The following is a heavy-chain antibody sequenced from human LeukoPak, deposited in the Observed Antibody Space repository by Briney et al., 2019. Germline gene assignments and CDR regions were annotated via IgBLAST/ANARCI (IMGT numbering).Heavy chain of an antibody. CDR3: ARDESAAAGTFDY. V-gene: IGHV1-2*02. J-gene: IGHJ4*02. CDR2: IDPTSGGT. CDR1: GYTFTRYY. D-gene: IGHD6-13*01. Sequence: GASVKVSCKTSGYTFTRYYMHWVRQAPGQGLEWMGWIDPTSGGTKSPQKFQGRVTMTRDTSINTAYMELSRLRSDDTAVYYCARDESAAAGTFDYWGQGTLVTVSS.